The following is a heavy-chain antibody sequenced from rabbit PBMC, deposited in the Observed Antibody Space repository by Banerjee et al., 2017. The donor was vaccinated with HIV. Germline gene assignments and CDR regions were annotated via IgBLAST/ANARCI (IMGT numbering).Heavy chain of an antibody. V-gene: IGHV1S45*01. Sequence: LEESGGGLVQPEGSLTLTCKASGLDFSSSYWICWVRQAPGKGLEWIACIDTGSSGYTWYASWAKGRFTISETSSTTVTLQMTSLTAADTATYFCARVEYAGYAGYGYFDLWGPGTLVTVS. D-gene: IGHD8-1*01. CDR1: GLDFSSSYW. J-gene: IGHJ4*01. CDR2: IDTGSSGYT. CDR3: ARVEYAGYAGYGYFDL.